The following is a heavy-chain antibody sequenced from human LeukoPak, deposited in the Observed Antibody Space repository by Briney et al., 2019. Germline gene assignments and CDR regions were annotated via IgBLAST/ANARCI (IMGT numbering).Heavy chain of an antibody. CDR3: GRSDWPSYSDY. Sequence: SETLSLTCTVSGGSISSSSYYWGWIRQPPGKGLEWIGSIYYSGSTFYNPSLKSRVTISVDTSKNQFSLKLISVTAADTAVYYCGRSDWPSYSDYWGQGTLVTVSS. J-gene: IGHJ4*02. CDR1: GGSISSSSYY. CDR2: IYYSGST. V-gene: IGHV4-39*01. D-gene: IGHD2-21*02.